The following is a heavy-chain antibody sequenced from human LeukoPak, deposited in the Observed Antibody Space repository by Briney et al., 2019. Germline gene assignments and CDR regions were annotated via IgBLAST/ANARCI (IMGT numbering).Heavy chain of an antibody. CDR3: ARGVRGVINNNWLDP. CDR1: GFTVSSNY. CDR2: IYSGGST. V-gene: IGHV3-53*01. Sequence: GGSLRLSCAASGFTVSSNYMSWVRQAPGKGLEWVSVIYSGGSTYYADSVKGRFTISRDNSKNTLYLQMNSLRAEDTAVYYCARGVRGVINNNWLDPWGQGTLVTVSS. D-gene: IGHD3-10*01. J-gene: IGHJ5*02.